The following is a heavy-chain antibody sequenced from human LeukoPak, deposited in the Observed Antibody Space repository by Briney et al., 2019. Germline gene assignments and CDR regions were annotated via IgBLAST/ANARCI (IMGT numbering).Heavy chain of an antibody. CDR1: GFTFSSYS. V-gene: IGHV3-21*01. CDR2: ISSSSSYI. CDR3: ARGLSGHYDFWSGSLYYFDY. D-gene: IGHD3-3*01. Sequence: KSGGSLRLSCAASGFTFSSYSINWVRQAPGKGLEWVSSISSSSSYIYYADSVKGRFTISRDNAKNSLYLQINSLRAEDTAVYYCARGLSGHYDFWSGSLYYFDYWGQGTLVTVSS. J-gene: IGHJ4*02.